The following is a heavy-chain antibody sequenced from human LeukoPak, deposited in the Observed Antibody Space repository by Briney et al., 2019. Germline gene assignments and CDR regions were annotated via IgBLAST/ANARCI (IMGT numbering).Heavy chain of an antibody. Sequence: ASVKVSCKASGGTFSSYAISWVRQAPGQGLEWMGGIIPIFGTANYAQKFQGRVTITADESTSTACMELSSLRSEDTAVYYCARSKGGSYTIPGAFDIWGRGTMVTVSS. CDR1: GGTFSSYA. CDR2: IIPIFGTA. CDR3: ARSKGGSYTIPGAFDI. D-gene: IGHD2-15*01. J-gene: IGHJ3*02. V-gene: IGHV1-69*01.